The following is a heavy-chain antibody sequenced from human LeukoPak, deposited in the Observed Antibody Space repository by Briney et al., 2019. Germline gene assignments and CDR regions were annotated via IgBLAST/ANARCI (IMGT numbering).Heavy chain of an antibody. J-gene: IGHJ5*02. CDR1: GVSISSYY. Sequence: PSETLSLTCTVSGVSISSYYWSWIRQPPGKGLEWIGYIYYSGSTNYNPSLKSRVTISVDTSKNQFSLKLSSVTAADTAVYYCARDMTDWWFDPWGQGTLVTVSS. CDR3: ARDMTDWWFDP. V-gene: IGHV4-59*12. CDR2: IYYSGST. D-gene: IGHD3-9*01.